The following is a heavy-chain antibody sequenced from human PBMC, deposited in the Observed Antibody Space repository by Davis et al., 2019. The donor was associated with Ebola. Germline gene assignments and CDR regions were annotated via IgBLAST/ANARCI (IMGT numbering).Heavy chain of an antibody. CDR2: ISYDGSNK. D-gene: IGHD6-13*01. V-gene: IGHV3-30-3*01. CDR3: ARGQQLVPKPQNWFDP. Sequence: GESLKISCAASEFTFSSYYMSWVRQAPGKGLEWVAVISYDGSNKYYADSVKGRFTISRDNSKNTLYLQMNSLRAEDTAVYYCARGQQLVPKPQNWFDPWGQGTLVTVSS. CDR1: EFTFSSYY. J-gene: IGHJ5*02.